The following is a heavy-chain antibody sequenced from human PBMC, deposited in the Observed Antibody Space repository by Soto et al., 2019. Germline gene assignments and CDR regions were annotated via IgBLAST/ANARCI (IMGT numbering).Heavy chain of an antibody. CDR2: VYYSGTT. J-gene: IGHJ4*02. CDR1: GGSVSNKTYY. Sequence: PSETLSLTCSVSGGSVSNKTYYWSWIRQPPGKRLEWIGYVYYSGTTNYSPSLKSRVTISVALSKNQFSLRLSSVTTADTALYYCARTTAVPNTLRSRYFFDYWGQGTLVTVSS. CDR3: ARTTAVPNTLRSRYFFDY. D-gene: IGHD4-17*01. V-gene: IGHV4-61*01.